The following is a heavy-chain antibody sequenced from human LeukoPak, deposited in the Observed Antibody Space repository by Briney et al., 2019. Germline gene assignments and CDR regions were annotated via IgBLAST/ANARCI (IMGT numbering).Heavy chain of an antibody. Sequence: SVKVSCKASGGTFSSYAISWVRQAPGQGLEWMGGIIPIFGTANYAQKFQGRVTITADESTSTAYMELGSLRSEDTAVDYCAGEGNDDYVWGSYRYTRGYFDYWGQGTLVTVSS. CDR2: IIPIFGTA. D-gene: IGHD3-16*02. CDR3: AGEGNDDYVWGSYRYTRGYFDY. CDR1: GGTFSSYA. J-gene: IGHJ4*02. V-gene: IGHV1-69*01.